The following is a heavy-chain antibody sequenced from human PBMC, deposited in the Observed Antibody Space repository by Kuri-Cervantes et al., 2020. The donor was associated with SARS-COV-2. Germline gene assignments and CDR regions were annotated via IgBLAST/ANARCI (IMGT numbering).Heavy chain of an antibody. D-gene: IGHD4-23*01. CDR1: GFIFSSYY. CDR3: ANCGGKGYYYYYYMDV. J-gene: IGHJ6*03. CDR2: IYDDDTT. Sequence: GESLKISCAGSGFIFSSYYMNWVRLASGKRLEWVSIIYDDDTTDYADSVKGRFTISRDNSKNTLYLQMNSLRAEDTAVYYCANCGGKGYYYYYYMDVWGKGNTVTVSS. V-gene: IGHV3-53*01.